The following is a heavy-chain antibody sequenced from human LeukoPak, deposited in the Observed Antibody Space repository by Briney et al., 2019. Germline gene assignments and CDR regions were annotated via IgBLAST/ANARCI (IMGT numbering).Heavy chain of an antibody. Sequence: GGSLRLSCAASGFTFSSYSMNWVRQAPGKGLEWVSSISSSSSYIYYADSVKGRFTISRDNAKNSLYLQMNSLRAEDTAVYYCARDLSQFGEFPFDYWGQGTLVTASS. CDR3: ARDLSQFGEFPFDY. V-gene: IGHV3-21*01. D-gene: IGHD3-10*01. J-gene: IGHJ4*02. CDR1: GFTFSSYS. CDR2: ISSSSSYI.